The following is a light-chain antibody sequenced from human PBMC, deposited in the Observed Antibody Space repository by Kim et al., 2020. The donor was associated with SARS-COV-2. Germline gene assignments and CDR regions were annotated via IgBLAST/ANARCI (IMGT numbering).Light chain of an antibody. CDR2: EDS. CDR1: SSDVGNYNL. Sequence: PGQSITISCTGTSSDVGNYNLVSWYQQHPGKAPNLMFYEDSQRPSGVSNRFSGSKSGNTASLTISGLQAEDEADYYCCSYAGGPYVFGTGTKVTVL. CDR3: CSYAGGPYV. J-gene: IGLJ1*01. V-gene: IGLV2-23*01.